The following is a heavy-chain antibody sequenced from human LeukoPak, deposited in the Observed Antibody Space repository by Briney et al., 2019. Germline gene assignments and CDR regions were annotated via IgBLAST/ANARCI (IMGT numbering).Heavy chain of an antibody. CDR2: INPNSGDT. Sequence: WASVKVSCRASGYTSTGYYMHWVRQAPGQGLEWMGWINPNSGDTNYAQKFQGRVTMTRDTSITTAYMELSRLTSDDTAVYYCARVYSIRSFDYWGQGTLVTVSS. J-gene: IGHJ4*02. D-gene: IGHD2-15*01. V-gene: IGHV1-2*02. CDR1: GYTSTGYY. CDR3: ARVYSIRSFDY.